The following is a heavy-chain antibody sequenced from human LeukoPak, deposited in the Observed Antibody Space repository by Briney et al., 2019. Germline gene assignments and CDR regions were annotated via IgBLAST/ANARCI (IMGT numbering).Heavy chain of an antibody. Sequence: ASVKVSCKASGYTFTSYAMNWVRQAPGQRLEWMGWINTNTGNPTYAQGFTGRFVFSLDTSVSTAYLQISSLKAEDTAVYYCARGYCSSTSCYGGSYWGQGTLVTVSS. D-gene: IGHD2-2*01. CDR2: INTNTGNP. CDR3: ARGYCSSTSCYGGSY. CDR1: GYTFTSYA. J-gene: IGHJ4*02. V-gene: IGHV7-4-1*02.